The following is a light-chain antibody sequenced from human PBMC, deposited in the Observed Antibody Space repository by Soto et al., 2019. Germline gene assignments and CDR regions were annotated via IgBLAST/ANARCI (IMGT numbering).Light chain of an antibody. CDR1: SSDVGGHNY. CDR2: DVT. CDR3: CSYAGSYTYV. J-gene: IGLJ1*01. V-gene: IGLV2-11*01. Sequence: VLTLPRSLSGSPGQSVTISCTGTSSDVGGHNYVSWYQQHPGKAPQLMIYDVTKRPSGVPDRFSGSKSGSTASLTISGLQAEDEADYYCCSYAGSYTYVLGTGTKVTVL.